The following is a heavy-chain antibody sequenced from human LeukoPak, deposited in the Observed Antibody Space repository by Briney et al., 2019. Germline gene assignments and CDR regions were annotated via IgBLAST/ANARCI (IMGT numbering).Heavy chain of an antibody. J-gene: IGHJ4*02. CDR1: GDSISRYY. CDR3: ARSLGAQLPPIH. D-gene: IGHD2-2*01. V-gene: IGHV4-59*01. CDR2: IYYSGST. Sequence: SETLSLTCTVSGDSISRYYWSWIRQPPGKGPEWIGYIYYSGSTNYSPSLKSRVAISIDTSKNQFSLRLTSVTAADTAVYYCARSLGAQLPPIHWGQGTLVTVSS.